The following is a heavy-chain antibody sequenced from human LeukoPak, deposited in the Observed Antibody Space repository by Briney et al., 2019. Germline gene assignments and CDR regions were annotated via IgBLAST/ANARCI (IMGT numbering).Heavy chain of an antibody. J-gene: IGHJ3*02. CDR1: DYTFTSYG. V-gene: IGHV1-18*01. D-gene: IGHD2-2*02. Sequence: ASVKVSCKASDYTFTSYGISWVRQAPGQGLEWMGWISAYNGNTNYAQKLQGRVTMTTDTSTSTAYMELRSLRSDDTAVYYCARDRRICSSTSCYTAAFDIWGQGTMVTVSS. CDR3: ARDRRICSSTSCYTAAFDI. CDR2: ISAYNGNT.